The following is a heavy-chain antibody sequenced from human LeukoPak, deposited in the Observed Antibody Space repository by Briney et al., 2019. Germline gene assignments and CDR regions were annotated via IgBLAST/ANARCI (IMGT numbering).Heavy chain of an antibody. CDR3: ARASYSSGWSPPSGY. V-gene: IGHV1-46*01. Sequence: ASVKVSCKASGYTFTSYYMHWVRQAPGQGLEWMGIINPSGGSTSYAQKFQGRATMTRDTSTSTVYMELSSLRSEDTAVYYCARASYSSGWSPPSGYWGQGTLVTVSS. CDR2: INPSGGST. J-gene: IGHJ4*02. D-gene: IGHD6-19*01. CDR1: GYTFTSYY.